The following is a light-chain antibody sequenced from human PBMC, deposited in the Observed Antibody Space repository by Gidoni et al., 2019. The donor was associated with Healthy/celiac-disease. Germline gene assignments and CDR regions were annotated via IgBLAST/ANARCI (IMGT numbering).Light chain of an antibody. CDR1: SSDVGGYNY. CDR3: SSDTSSSTLV. CDR2: DVR. Sequence: QSALTQPASVSGSPGQSITISCTGTSSDVGGYNYVSWYQQHPGKAPKLMIYDVRNRPSGVYNRFSGSKYGNTAALTIAGLQAEDEAEYDCSSDTSSSTLVFGGGTKLTVL. J-gene: IGLJ2*01. V-gene: IGLV2-14*03.